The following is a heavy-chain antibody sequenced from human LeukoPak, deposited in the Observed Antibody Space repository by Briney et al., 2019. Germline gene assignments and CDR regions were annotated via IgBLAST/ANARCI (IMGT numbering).Heavy chain of an antibody. J-gene: IGHJ6*02. CDR3: ARARRTYYYDSSGPASGMDV. CDR2: IIPIFGTA. Sequence: SVKVSCKASGGTFSSYAISWVRQAPGQGLEWMGGIIPIFGTANYAQKFQGKVTITADESTSTAYMELSSLRSEDTAVYYCARARRTYYYDSSGPASGMDVWGQGTTVTVSS. V-gene: IGHV1-69*01. CDR1: GGTFSSYA. D-gene: IGHD3-22*01.